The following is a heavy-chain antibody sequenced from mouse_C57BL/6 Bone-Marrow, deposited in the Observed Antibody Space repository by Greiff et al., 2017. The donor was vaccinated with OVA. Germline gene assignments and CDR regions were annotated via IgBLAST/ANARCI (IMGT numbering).Heavy chain of an antibody. CDR2: IHPNSGST. Sequence: QVQLQQPGAELVKPGASVKLSCKASGYTFTSYWMHWVKQRPGPGLEWIGMIHPNSGSTNYNEKLKSKATLTVDKSSSTAYMQLSSLTSEDSAVYYCARLIYLDYFDYWGQGTTLTVSS. D-gene: IGHD5-5*01. CDR1: GYTFTSYW. CDR3: ARLIYLDYFDY. J-gene: IGHJ2*01. V-gene: IGHV1-64*01.